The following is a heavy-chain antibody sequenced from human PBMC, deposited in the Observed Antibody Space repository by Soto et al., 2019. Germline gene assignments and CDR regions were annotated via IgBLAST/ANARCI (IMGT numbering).Heavy chain of an antibody. J-gene: IGHJ4*02. Sequence: QVQLQQWGAGLLKPSETLSLTCAVYGGSFSGYYWCWIRQPPGKGLEWMGEIKDGGNPNYSPSLNSRVTISADTSKTKFTLKLNSVTAADTAVYYCACGQEGIAATHWDQGTLVTVSS. D-gene: IGHD6-25*01. CDR1: GGSFSGYY. CDR2: IKDGGNP. CDR3: ACGQEGIAATH. V-gene: IGHV4-34*01.